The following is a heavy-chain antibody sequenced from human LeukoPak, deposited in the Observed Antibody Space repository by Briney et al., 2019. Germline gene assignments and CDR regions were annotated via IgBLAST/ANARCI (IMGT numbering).Heavy chain of an antibody. CDR3: ARGGAYDFWSGYYFY. CDR1: GFTCYDYG. V-gene: IGHV3-20*01. J-gene: IGHJ4*02. Sequence: GGSLRLSCAASGFTCYDYGMSWVRHAPGKGLEWVSGINWNGGSTGYADSVKGRFTISRDNAKNSLYMQMNSLRAEDTALYHCARGGAYDFWSGYYFYWGQGTLVTVSS. CDR2: INWNGGST. D-gene: IGHD3-3*01.